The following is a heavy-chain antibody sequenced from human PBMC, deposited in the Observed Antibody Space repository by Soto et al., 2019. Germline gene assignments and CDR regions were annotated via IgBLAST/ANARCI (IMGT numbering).Heavy chain of an antibody. Sequence: SETLSFTCTVSGGSISSGGYYWSWIRQHPGKGLEWIGYIYYSGSTYYNPSLKSRVTISVDTSKNQFSLKLSSVTAADTAVYYCAREGGIVGATATDYWGQGTLVTAPQ. CDR3: AREGGIVGATATDY. J-gene: IGHJ4*02. CDR1: GGSISSGGYY. CDR2: IYYSGST. D-gene: IGHD1-26*01. V-gene: IGHV4-31*03.